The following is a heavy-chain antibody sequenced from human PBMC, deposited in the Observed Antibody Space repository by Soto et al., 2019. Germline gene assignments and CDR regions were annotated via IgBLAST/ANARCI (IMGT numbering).Heavy chain of an antibody. CDR3: ARNTYYFDGFDY. CDR1: GGTFSSYA. J-gene: IGHJ4*02. Sequence: SVKVSCKASGGTFSSYAISWVLQAPGQGLEWMGGIIPIFGTANYAQKFQGRVTITADESTSTAYMELSSLRSEDTAVYYCARNTYYFDGFDYWGQGTLVTVSS. CDR2: IIPIFGTA. D-gene: IGHD3-10*01. V-gene: IGHV1-69*13.